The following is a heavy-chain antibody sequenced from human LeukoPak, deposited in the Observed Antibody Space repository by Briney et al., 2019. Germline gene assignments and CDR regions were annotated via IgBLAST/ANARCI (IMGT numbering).Heavy chain of an antibody. J-gene: IGHJ4*02. CDR1: GFTFSNFE. CDR2: ISSTGRTI. Sequence: GGSLRLSCVASGFTFSNFEMNWVRQAPGKGLEWIPYISSTGRTIYYADSVKGRFTISRDSAKNSLYLQMNSLRVEDTAIYFCPRSSTQNLFDYWGQGILVSVSS. V-gene: IGHV3-48*03. D-gene: IGHD6-19*01. CDR3: PRSSTQNLFDY.